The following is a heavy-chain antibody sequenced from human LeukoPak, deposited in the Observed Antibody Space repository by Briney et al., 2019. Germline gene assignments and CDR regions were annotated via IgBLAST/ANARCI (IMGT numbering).Heavy chain of an antibody. CDR3: ARDLSAKILDYSNWGVTWFDP. D-gene: IGHD4-11*01. Sequence: GASVKVSCKASGYTFTSYAMNWVRQAPGQGLEWLGWINTNTGNPTYAQGFTGRFVFSLDTSVSTAYLQISSLKAEDTAVYYCARDLSAKILDYSNWGVTWFDPWGQGTLVTVSS. V-gene: IGHV7-4-1*02. J-gene: IGHJ5*02. CDR2: INTNTGNP. CDR1: GYTFTSYA.